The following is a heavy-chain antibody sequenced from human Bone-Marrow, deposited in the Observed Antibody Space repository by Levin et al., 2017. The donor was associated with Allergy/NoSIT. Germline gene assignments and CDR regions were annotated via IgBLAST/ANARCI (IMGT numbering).Heavy chain of an antibody. J-gene: IGHJ3*02. CDR1: GFTFSNAW. V-gene: IGHV3-15*01. D-gene: IGHD2-21*02. Sequence: GESLKISCAASGFTFSNAWMSWVRQAPGKGLEWVGRIKSKTDGGTTDYAAPVKGRFTISRDDSKNTLYLQMNSLKTEDTAVYYCTSSDSPDAFDIWGQGTMVTVSS. CDR2: IKSKTDGGTT. CDR3: TSSDSPDAFDI.